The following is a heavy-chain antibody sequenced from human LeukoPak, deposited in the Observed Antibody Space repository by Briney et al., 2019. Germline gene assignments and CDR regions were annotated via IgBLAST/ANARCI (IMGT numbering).Heavy chain of an antibody. V-gene: IGHV3-73*01. CDR2: IKTKAESYAT. D-gene: IGHD4-23*01. CDR3: TRLSGGNSDSYYYGLDV. CDR1: GFTFSGSA. Sequence: GGSLKLSCAASGFTFSGSAIHWVRQASGKGLEWVTRIKTKAESYATAYVASVKGRFTISRDDSKNTAYLQMDSLKTEDTAMYYCTRLSGGNSDSYYYGLDVWGQGTTVTVSS. J-gene: IGHJ6*02.